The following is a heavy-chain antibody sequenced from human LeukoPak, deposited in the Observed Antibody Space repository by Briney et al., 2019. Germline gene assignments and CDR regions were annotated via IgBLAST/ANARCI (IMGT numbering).Heavy chain of an antibody. Sequence: PGGSLRLSCAASGFTFSSYAMSWVRQAPGKGLEWVSAISGSGRSTYYADSVKGRSTSSRDNSKNTLYLQMNSLRAEDTAVYYCAKDTTPICTGIDYWGQGTLVTVSS. V-gene: IGHV3-23*01. CDR3: AKDTTPICTGIDY. CDR1: GFTFSSYA. D-gene: IGHD3-10*02. CDR2: ISGSGRST. J-gene: IGHJ4*02.